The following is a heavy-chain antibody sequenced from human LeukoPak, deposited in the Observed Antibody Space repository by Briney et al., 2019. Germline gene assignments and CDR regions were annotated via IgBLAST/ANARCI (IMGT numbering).Heavy chain of an antibody. J-gene: IGHJ4*02. V-gene: IGHV3-23*01. D-gene: IGHD3-10*01. CDR1: GFTFSSYA. CDR2: ISGSGGST. Sequence: GGSLRLSCAASGFTFSSYAMSWVRQAPGKGLEWVSAISGSGGSTYYADSVKGRLTISRDNSKNTLYLQMNSLRAEDTAVYYCAKDSYGSGSYYDYWGQGTLVTVSS. CDR3: AKDSYGSGSYYDY.